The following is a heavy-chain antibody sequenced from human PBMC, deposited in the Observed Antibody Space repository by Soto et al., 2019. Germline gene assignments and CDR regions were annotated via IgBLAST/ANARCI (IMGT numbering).Heavy chain of an antibody. J-gene: IGHJ4*02. D-gene: IGHD2-15*01. V-gene: IGHV1-2*02. Sequence: QVQLVQSGAEVKKPGASVKVSCKASGYTFTGYYMHWVRQAPGQGLEWMGWINPNSGGTNYAQKFQGRVTMTMDTSISTAYMELSRLRSDDTAVYYCARALGRVAATFAPRYFDYWGQGTLVTVSS. CDR2: INPNSGGT. CDR3: ARALGRVAATFAPRYFDY. CDR1: GYTFTGYY.